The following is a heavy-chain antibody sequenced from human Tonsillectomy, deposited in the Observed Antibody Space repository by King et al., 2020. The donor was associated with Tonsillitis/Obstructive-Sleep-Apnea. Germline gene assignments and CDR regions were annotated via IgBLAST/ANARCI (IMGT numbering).Heavy chain of an antibody. J-gene: IGHJ4*02. CDR3: ARGSVEQDWAFDY. V-gene: IGHV4-34*01. D-gene: IGHD3/OR15-3a*01. Sequence: VQLQQWGAGLLKPSETLSLTCGVYGGSFSGFYWTWIRQTPGKGLEWIGEIDHSGSTNYNPSLKSRVTISIDTSKNQISLNLNSVTAADTSVYYCARGSVEQDWAFDYWGQGTLVTVSS. CDR2: IDHSGST. CDR1: GGSFSGFY.